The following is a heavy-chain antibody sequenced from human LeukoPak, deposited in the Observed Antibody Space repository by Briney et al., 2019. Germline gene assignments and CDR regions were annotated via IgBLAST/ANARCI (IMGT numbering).Heavy chain of an antibody. J-gene: IGHJ4*02. CDR3: ARARNFSGYYLGSFDS. CDR1: GGSISSNS. Sequence: PSETLSLTCTVSGGSISSNSWSWIRQTAGKGLGWIGRLSNSGTTDYNASLKSRVTVSADTSKNQFSLQLRFVTAADTAVYYCARARNFSGYYLGSFDSWGQGTLVTVSS. CDR2: LSNSGTT. V-gene: IGHV4-4*07. D-gene: IGHD3-22*01.